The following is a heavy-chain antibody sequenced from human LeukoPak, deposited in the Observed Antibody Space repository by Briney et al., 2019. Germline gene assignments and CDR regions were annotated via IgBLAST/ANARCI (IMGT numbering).Heavy chain of an antibody. V-gene: IGHV4-61*09. CDR1: GGSINSGSYY. Sequence: SETLSLTCTVSGGSINSGSYYWNWIRQSAGKGLEWIGHIYTTGSTNCSPSLRSRVTISLDTSKNQFSLKLNSVTAADTAVYYCARHECGGSCYPEDYWGQGTLVTVSS. D-gene: IGHD2-15*01. J-gene: IGHJ4*02. CDR2: IYTTGST. CDR3: ARHECGGSCYPEDY.